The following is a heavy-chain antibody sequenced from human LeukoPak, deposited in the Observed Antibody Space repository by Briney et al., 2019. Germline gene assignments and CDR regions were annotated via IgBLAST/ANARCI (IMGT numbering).Heavy chain of an antibody. V-gene: IGHV3-30*04. D-gene: IGHD4-17*01. CDR2: ISLDGNDK. CDR3: ARDRGDYNHNFDY. CDR1: GFTFSTYA. J-gene: IGHJ4*02. Sequence: GRSLRLSCAASGFTFSTYAMHWVRQAPGKGLEWVAVISLDGNDKYYADSVKGRFTISRDNSKNTLYLQMNSLRAEDTAVYFCARDRGDYNHNFDYWGQGTLVTVSS.